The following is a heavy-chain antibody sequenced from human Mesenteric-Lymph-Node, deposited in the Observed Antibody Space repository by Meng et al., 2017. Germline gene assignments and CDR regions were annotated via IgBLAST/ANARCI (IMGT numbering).Heavy chain of an antibody. CDR1: VAPTSISSG. D-gene: IGHD6-19*01. V-gene: IGHV4-4*02. Sequence: SLTWCVRVAPTSISSGGMWGRPPTWNGLDLIREVYHSGSTNHDPSLKSRVTISVDKSKNQFSLNLSSVTAADTAVYYCARVGQWLPIDYWGQGTLVTVSS. CDR2: VYHSGST. J-gene: IGHJ4*02. CDR3: ARVGQWLPIDY.